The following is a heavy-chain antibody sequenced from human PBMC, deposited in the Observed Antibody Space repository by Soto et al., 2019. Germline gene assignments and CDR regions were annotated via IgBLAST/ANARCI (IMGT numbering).Heavy chain of an antibody. V-gene: IGHV1-69*13. D-gene: IGHD3-22*01. CDR3: AREYYYDSSGYYYFVPNAFDI. J-gene: IGHJ3*02. CDR1: GGTFSSYA. CDR2: IIPIFGTA. Sequence: PVKVSCKASGGTFSSYAISWVRQAPGQGLEWMGGIIPIFGTANYAQKFQGRVTITADESTSTAYMELSSLRSEDTAVYYCAREYYYDSSGYYYFVPNAFDIWGQGTMVTVS.